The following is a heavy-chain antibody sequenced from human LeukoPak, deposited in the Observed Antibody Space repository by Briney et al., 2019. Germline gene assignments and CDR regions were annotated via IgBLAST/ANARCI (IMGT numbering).Heavy chain of an antibody. CDR1: GYSFSTYW. V-gene: IGHV5-51*01. CDR3: APQDSSGWYY. Sequence: GESLKISCKGSGYSFSTYWIGWVRQMPGKGLEWLGIIYPGGSDTTYSPSFQGQVTLSADKSISTPYLQWSSLKAADTAMYYCAPQDSSGWYYWGQGTLVTVSS. D-gene: IGHD3-22*01. CDR2: IYPGGSDT. J-gene: IGHJ4*02.